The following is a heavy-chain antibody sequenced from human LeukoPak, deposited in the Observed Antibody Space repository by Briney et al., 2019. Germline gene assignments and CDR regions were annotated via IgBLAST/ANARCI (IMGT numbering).Heavy chain of an antibody. Sequence: SETLSLTCTVSGGSISSYYWSWIPQPAGKGLEWIGRIYTSGSTNYNPSLKSRVTMSVDTSKNQFSLKLSSVTAADTAVYYCARATPVRGFMTAGFDYWGQGTLVTVSS. CDR1: GGSISSYY. J-gene: IGHJ4*02. CDR2: IYTSGST. D-gene: IGHD3-10*01. CDR3: ARATPVRGFMTAGFDY. V-gene: IGHV4-4*07.